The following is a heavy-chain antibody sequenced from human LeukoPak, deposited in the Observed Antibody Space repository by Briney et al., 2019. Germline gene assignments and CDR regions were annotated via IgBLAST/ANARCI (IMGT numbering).Heavy chain of an antibody. CDR3: ARDQGARITMVRGVTWFDP. CDR2: ISYDGSNK. Sequence: PGGSLRLSCAASGFTFSCYAMHWVRQAPGKGLEWVAVISYDGSNKYYADSVRGRFTISRDNSKNTLYLQMNSLRAEDTAVYYCARDQGARITMVRGVTWFDPWGQGTLVTVSS. D-gene: IGHD3-10*01. V-gene: IGHV3-30*04. J-gene: IGHJ5*02. CDR1: GFTFSCYA.